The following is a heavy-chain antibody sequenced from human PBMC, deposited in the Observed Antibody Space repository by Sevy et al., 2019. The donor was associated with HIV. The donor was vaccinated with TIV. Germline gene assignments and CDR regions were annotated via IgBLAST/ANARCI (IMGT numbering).Heavy chain of an antibody. Sequence: GGSLRLSCVASGFSFSTYTMNWVRQAPGKGLEWISYISSSGSRIYYADSVKGRFTISRDNAKNSLSLQMNSLRDEDTVVYYWTRIDSGYDYLFEGGYSYGDYAMDVWGQGTTVTVSS. CDR2: ISSSGSRI. J-gene: IGHJ6*01. CDR3: TRIDSGYDYLFEGGYSYGDYAMDV. CDR1: GFSFSTYT. D-gene: IGHD5-18*01. V-gene: IGHV3-48*02.